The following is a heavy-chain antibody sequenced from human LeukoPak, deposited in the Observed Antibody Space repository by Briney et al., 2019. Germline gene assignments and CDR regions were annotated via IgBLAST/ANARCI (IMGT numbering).Heavy chain of an antibody. CDR3: ARGPATVTTFRNYYYYYYMDV. D-gene: IGHD4-17*01. V-gene: IGHV4-34*01. CDR1: GGAFSGYY. Sequence: SQTLSLTCALYGGAFSGYYWSWSRQPPAKGLEWIGEINQSVSTSYKPTLKSRVTISVDTSKNQVTLKLSSVTAADTAVYYCARGPATVTTFRNYYYYYYMDVWGKGTTVTVSS. J-gene: IGHJ6*03. CDR2: INQSVST.